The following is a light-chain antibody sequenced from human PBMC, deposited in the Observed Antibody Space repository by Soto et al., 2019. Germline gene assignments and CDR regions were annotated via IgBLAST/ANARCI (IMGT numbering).Light chain of an antibody. J-gene: IGLJ2*01. Sequence: QSVLTQPPSASGTPGQRVTISCSGSSSNIGSNYVFWYQHRTGTAPKLLIYRNNQRPSGVPDRFSGSKSGTSASLAISGLRSEDETDYYCAAWDDSLSGVVFGGGTQLNVL. CDR1: SSNIGSNY. V-gene: IGLV1-47*01. CDR2: RNN. CDR3: AAWDDSLSGVV.